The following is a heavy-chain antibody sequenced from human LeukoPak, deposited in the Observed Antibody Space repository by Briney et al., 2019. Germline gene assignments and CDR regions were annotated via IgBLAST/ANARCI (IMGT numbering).Heavy chain of an antibody. CDR1: GGTFSSYA. CDR2: IIPIFGTA. V-gene: IGHV1-69*05. CDR3: ARGGCSSSVFDY. D-gene: IGHD6-6*01. Sequence: EASVKVSCKASGGTFSSYAISWVRQAPGQGLEWMGRIIPIFGTANYAQKFQGRVTITTDESTSTAYMELSSLRSEDTAVYYCARGGCSSSVFDYWGQGTLVTVSS. J-gene: IGHJ4*02.